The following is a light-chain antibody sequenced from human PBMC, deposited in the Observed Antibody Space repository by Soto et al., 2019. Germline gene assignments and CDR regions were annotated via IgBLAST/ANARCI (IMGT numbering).Light chain of an antibody. CDR2: GAS. Sequence: EIVLTQSPGSLSLAPGERATLSCRASQSVSSSYLAWYQQKPGQAPRLLIFGASIRATGIPDRFSGSGSETDFTLTIRRLEPEDVAVYYCQQYGSSVTFGGRTKVEI. CDR3: QQYGSSVT. J-gene: IGKJ4*01. V-gene: IGKV3-20*01. CDR1: QSVSSSY.